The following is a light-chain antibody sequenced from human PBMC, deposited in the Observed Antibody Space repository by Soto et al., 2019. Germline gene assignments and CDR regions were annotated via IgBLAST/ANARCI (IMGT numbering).Light chain of an antibody. V-gene: IGLV1-47*01. CDR1: SSNIGSNY. CDR2: RTN. Sequence: QSVLTQPPSASGTPGQRVTISCSGSSSNIGSNYVYWYQQLPGTAPKLLIYRTNQRPSGVPDRFSGSKSGTSASLAISGLRSEDEADYYCEAWDDSLSGLVFGGGTKLTVL. J-gene: IGLJ2*01. CDR3: EAWDDSLSGLV.